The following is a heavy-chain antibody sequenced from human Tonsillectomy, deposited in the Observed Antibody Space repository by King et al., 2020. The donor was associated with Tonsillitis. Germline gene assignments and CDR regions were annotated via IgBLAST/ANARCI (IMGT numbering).Heavy chain of an antibody. CDR3: AKDIHCALGKHFDY. CDR2: ISWNSGSI. Sequence: EVQLVESGGGLVQPGRSLRLSCAASGFTFDDFAMHWVRQAPGKGLEWVSGISWNSGSIAYADSVKGRFTISRDNAKSSLYLQMNSLRAEDTALYYCAKDIHCALGKHFDYWGQGTLVTVSS. CDR1: GFTFDDFA. J-gene: IGHJ4*02. D-gene: IGHD7-27*01. V-gene: IGHV3-9*01.